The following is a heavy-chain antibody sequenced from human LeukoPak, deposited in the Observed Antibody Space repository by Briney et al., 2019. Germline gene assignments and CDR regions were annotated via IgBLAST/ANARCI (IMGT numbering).Heavy chain of an antibody. CDR3: ARHANSGSGYYDY. CDR1: GGSMSSYY. J-gene: IGHJ4*02. V-gene: IGHV4-59*08. CDR2: IYYSGSI. D-gene: IGHD3-10*01. Sequence: SETLSLTCTVSGGSMSSYYWSWIRQPPGKGLEWIGYIYYSGSINYNPSLKSRVTISVYTSKNHFSLRLSSVTAAGTAFYYCARHANSGSGYYDYWGQGVLVTVSP.